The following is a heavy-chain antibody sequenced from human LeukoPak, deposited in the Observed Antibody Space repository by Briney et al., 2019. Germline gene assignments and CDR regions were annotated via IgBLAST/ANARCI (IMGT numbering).Heavy chain of an antibody. CDR3: ARPEGEPYFDWLYYFDY. CDR1: GFTFSSYE. J-gene: IGHJ4*02. V-gene: IGHV3-48*03. D-gene: IGHD3-9*01. Sequence: PGGSLRLSCAASGFTFSSYEMNRVRQAPGKGLEWVSYISSSGSSIYYADSVKGRFTISRDNAKNSLYLQMNSLRAEDTAVYYCARPEGEPYFDWLYYFDYWGQGTLVTVSS. CDR2: ISSSGSSI.